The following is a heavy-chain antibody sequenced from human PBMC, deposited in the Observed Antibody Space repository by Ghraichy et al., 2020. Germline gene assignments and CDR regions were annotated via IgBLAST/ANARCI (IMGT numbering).Heavy chain of an antibody. Sequence: SLRLSCAASGFTFSDYYMSWIRQAPGKGLEWVSYISSSGSTIYYADSVKGRFTISRDNAKNSLYLQMNSLRAEDTAVYYCARDFWSGYHTYFDYWGQGTLVTVSS. CDR3: ARDFWSGYHTYFDY. J-gene: IGHJ4*02. D-gene: IGHD3-3*01. CDR1: GFTFSDYY. V-gene: IGHV3-11*01. CDR2: ISSSGSTI.